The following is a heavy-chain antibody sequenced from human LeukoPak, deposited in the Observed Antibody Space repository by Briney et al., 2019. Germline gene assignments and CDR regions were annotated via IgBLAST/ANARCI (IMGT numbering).Heavy chain of an antibody. CDR3: ARDYYGSGSYYNNRAYH. V-gene: IGHV3-21*01. CDR2: ISSSSSYI. D-gene: IGHD3-10*01. Sequence: GGSLRLSCAASGFTFSSYSMNWVRQAPGKGLEWVSSISSSSSYIYYADSVKGRFTISRDNAKNSLYLRMNSLRAEDTAVYYCARDYYGSGSYYNNRAYHWGQGTLVTVSS. CDR1: GFTFSSYS. J-gene: IGHJ5*02.